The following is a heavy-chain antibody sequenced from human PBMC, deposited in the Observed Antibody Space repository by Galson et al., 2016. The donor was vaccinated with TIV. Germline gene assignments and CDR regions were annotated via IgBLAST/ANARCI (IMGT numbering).Heavy chain of an antibody. CDR2: INTLFGTT. D-gene: IGHD4-11*01. V-gene: IGHV1-69*06. CDR3: VRHAYSNYGFNWFDP. J-gene: IGHJ5*02. Sequence: SVKVSCKASGVTFSSPTISWVRQAPGQGLEWMGGINTLFGTTNYAQKFRGRVTITAGKATNTVYMEVSSLRSEDTAVYYCVRHAYSNYGFNWFDPWGQGTLVTVSS. CDR1: GVTFSSPT.